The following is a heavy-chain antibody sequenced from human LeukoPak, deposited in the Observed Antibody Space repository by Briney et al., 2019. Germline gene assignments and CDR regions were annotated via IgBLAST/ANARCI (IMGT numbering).Heavy chain of an antibody. V-gene: IGHV1-46*01. CDR3: ARAPNPRLVIKPHYYFDY. D-gene: IGHD3-9*01. J-gene: IGHJ4*02. CDR2: INPSGGST. Sequence: EASVKVSCKASGYTFTSYYMHWVRQAPGQGLEWMGIINPSGGSTSYTQKFQGRVTMTRDTSTSTVYMELSSLRSEDTAVYYCARAPNPRLVIKPHYYFDYWGQGTLVTVSS. CDR1: GYTFTSYY.